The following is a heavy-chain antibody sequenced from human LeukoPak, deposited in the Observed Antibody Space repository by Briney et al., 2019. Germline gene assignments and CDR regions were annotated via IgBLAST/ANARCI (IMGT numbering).Heavy chain of an antibody. V-gene: IGHV1-8*03. CDR1: GYTFTNYD. Sequence: ASVKVSCKASGYTFTNYDINWVRQATGQGLEWMGYMNPNSGNTGYAQKFQDRVTITSDTSISTAYMELSSLRSDDTAVYYCAKRAVQSCSGGTCYFFDYWGQGILVTVSS. CDR3: AKRAVQSCSGGTCYFFDY. D-gene: IGHD2-15*01. CDR2: MNPNSGNT. J-gene: IGHJ4*02.